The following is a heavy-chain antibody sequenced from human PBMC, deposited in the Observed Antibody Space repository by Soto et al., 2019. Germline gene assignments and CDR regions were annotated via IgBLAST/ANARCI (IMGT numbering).Heavy chain of an antibody. D-gene: IGHD1-26*01. CDR3: ARSSGTYPPSRYYYGLDV. CDR2: ISAYNGDT. V-gene: IGHV1-18*01. CDR1: GYTFTSYG. J-gene: IGHJ6*02. Sequence: QVQLVQSGPEVKKPGASVKVSCKASGYTFTSYGFSWVRQAPGLGLEWMGWISAYNGDTNYPQKFQARVTMTTDTSTSTAYLDLRSLRSDDTAVYYCARSSGTYPPSRYYYGLDVWGQGTTVTVSS.